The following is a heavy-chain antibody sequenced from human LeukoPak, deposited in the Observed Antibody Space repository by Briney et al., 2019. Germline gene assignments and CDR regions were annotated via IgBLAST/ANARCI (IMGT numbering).Heavy chain of an antibody. J-gene: IGHJ4*02. D-gene: IGHD3-9*01. V-gene: IGHV3-21*01. CDR3: ARDNPVDYDILTGEDY. CDR2: ISSSNTYT. CDR1: GFTFSTYS. Sequence: GGSLRLSCAASGFTFSTYSMNWVRQAPGKGLEWVSSISSSNTYTYYADSVKGRFAISRDNAKNSLYLQMNSLRAEDTAVYYCARDNPVDYDILTGEDYWGQGTLVTVSS.